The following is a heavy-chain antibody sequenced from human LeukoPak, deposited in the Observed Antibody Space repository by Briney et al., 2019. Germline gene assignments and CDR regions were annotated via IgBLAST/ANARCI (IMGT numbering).Heavy chain of an antibody. CDR3: ATASTVTTERGSVVRAFDI. CDR2: INPNSGGT. J-gene: IGHJ3*02. V-gene: IGHV1-2*06. D-gene: IGHD4-17*01. Sequence: ASVKVSCKASGYTFTGYYMHWVRQAPGQGLEWMGRINPNSGGTNYAQKFQGRVTMTRDTSISTAYMELSSLRSEDTAVYYCATASTVTTERGSVVRAFDIWGQGTMVTVSS. CDR1: GYTFTGYY.